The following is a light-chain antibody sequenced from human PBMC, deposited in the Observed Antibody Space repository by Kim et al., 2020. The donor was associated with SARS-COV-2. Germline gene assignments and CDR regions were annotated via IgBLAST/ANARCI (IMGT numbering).Light chain of an antibody. Sequence: GQTVTISCSGSNSNIGKNYVSWYQQLPGTIPKLLIYDNNKRPSGIPDRFSGSKSGTSATLGITGLQTGDEADYYCGTWDTSLSAVVLGGGTQLTVL. CDR3: GTWDTSLSAVV. J-gene: IGLJ2*01. CDR1: NSNIGKNY. CDR2: DNN. V-gene: IGLV1-51*01.